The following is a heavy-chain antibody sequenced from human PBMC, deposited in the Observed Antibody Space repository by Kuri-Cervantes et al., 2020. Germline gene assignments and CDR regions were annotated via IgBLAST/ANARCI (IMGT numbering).Heavy chain of an antibody. Sequence: SVKVSCRASGGTFSSYAISWVRQAPGQGLEWMGGIIPIFGTANYAQKFQGRVTITTDESTSTAYMELSSLRSEDTAVYYCASVSISSGWCFDYWGQGTLVTVSS. CDR3: ASVSISSGWCFDY. D-gene: IGHD6-19*01. V-gene: IGHV1-69*05. CDR2: IIPIFGTA. CDR1: GGTFSSYA. J-gene: IGHJ4*02.